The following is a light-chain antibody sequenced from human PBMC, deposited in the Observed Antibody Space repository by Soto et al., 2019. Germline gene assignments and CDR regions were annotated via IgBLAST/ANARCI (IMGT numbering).Light chain of an antibody. V-gene: IGKV1-5*03. J-gene: IGKJ1*01. CDR3: QHYNSYSEA. CDR1: QTISSW. CDR2: KES. Sequence: DIKMTQSPSTLCASVGERVTITFRASQTISSWLAWYQQKPGKDPKLLIYKESTLKSGVPSRFSGSGSGTEFTLTISSLQPDDFATYYCQHYNSYSEAVGQGTQVDI.